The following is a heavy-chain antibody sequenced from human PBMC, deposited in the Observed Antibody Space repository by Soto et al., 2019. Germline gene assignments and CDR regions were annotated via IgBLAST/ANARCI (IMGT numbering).Heavy chain of an antibody. V-gene: IGHV3-48*01. CDR2: ISSSSSTI. CDR3: ARAEYYDFWSGYFPLGWFDP. CDR1: GFTFSSYS. Sequence: VQLVESGGGLVQPGGSLRLSCAASGFTFSSYSMNWVRQAPGKGLEWVSYISSSSSTIYYADSVKGRFTISRDNAKNSLYLQMNSLRAQDTAVYYCARAEYYDFWSGYFPLGWFDPWGQGTLVTVSS. J-gene: IGHJ5*02. D-gene: IGHD3-3*01.